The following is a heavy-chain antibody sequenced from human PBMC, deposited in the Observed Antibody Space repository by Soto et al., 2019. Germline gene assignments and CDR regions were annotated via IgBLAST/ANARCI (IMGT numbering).Heavy chain of an antibody. Sequence: QVQLQESGPGLVKPSETLSLTCTVSGGSVSSGSYYWSWIRQPPGKGLEWIGYIYYSGSTNYNPSLKSRVTISVDTSKNQFSLKLSSVTAADTAVYYCAAQQLDNWFDPWGQGTLVTVSP. CDR3: AAQQLDNWFDP. J-gene: IGHJ5*02. CDR2: IYYSGST. CDR1: GGSVSSGSYY. D-gene: IGHD6-13*01. V-gene: IGHV4-61*01.